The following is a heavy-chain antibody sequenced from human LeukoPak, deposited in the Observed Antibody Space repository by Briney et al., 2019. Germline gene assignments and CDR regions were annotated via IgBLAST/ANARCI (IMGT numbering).Heavy chain of an antibody. Sequence: SETLSLTCAVYGGSFSGYYWSWIRQPPGKGLEGIGEINHSGSTNYNPSLKSRVTISVDTSKNQFSLKLSSVTAADTAVYYCARGAVAGLDYWGQGTLVTVSS. CDR2: INHSGST. CDR3: ARGAVAGLDY. V-gene: IGHV4-34*01. D-gene: IGHD6-19*01. CDR1: GGSFSGYY. J-gene: IGHJ4*02.